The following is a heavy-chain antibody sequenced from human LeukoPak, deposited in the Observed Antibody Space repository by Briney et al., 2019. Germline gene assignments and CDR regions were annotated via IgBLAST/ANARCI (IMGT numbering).Heavy chain of an antibody. Sequence: GGSLRLSCAASGFTFSSYWMSWVRQAPGKGLEWVSVIYSGGSTYYADSVKGRFTISRDNSKNTLYLQMNSLRAEDTAVYYCARDSEWELLGYWGQGTLVTVSS. D-gene: IGHD1-26*01. V-gene: IGHV3-53*01. J-gene: IGHJ4*02. CDR1: GFTFSSYW. CDR2: IYSGGST. CDR3: ARDSEWELLGY.